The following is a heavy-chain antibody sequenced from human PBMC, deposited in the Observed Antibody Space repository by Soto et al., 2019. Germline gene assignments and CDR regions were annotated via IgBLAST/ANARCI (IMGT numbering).Heavy chain of an antibody. V-gene: IGHV3-33*01. Sequence: GGSLRLSCAASGFTFSSYGMHWVRQAPGKGLEWVAVIWYDGSNKYYADSVKGRFTISRDNSKNTLYLQMNSLRAEDTAVYYCARDTAMVKIDYWGQGTLVTVSS. CDR1: GFTFSSYG. CDR3: ARDTAMVKIDY. D-gene: IGHD5-18*01. CDR2: IWYDGSNK. J-gene: IGHJ4*02.